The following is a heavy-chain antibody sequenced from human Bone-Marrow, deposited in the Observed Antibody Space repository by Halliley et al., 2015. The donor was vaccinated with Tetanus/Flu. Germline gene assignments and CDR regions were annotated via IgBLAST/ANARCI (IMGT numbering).Heavy chain of an antibody. V-gene: IGHV3-33*01. CDR3: ARDRDSYGIDV. J-gene: IGHJ6*02. CDR2: IFSDGSKQ. Sequence: GLGWVAVIFSDGSKQYYAWSVKGRFTISKDNSKNPLFLQTNSLGVEDTALYFCARDRDSYGIDVWGQGTTVTVS. D-gene: IGHD3-10*01.